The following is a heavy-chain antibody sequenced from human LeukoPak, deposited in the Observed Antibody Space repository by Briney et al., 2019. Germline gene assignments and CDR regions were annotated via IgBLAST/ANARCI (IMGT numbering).Heavy chain of an antibody. D-gene: IGHD3-9*01. J-gene: IGHJ4*02. CDR3: AREELRYFDWSTNYFDY. CDR2: ISSSSSYI. V-gene: IGHV3-21*04. Sequence: PGGSLRLSCAASGFTFSSYSMNWVRQAPGKGLEWVSSISSSSSYIYYADSVKGRFTISRDNSKNTLYLQMNSLRAEDTAVYYCAREELRYFDWSTNYFDYWGQGTLVTVSS. CDR1: GFTFSSYS.